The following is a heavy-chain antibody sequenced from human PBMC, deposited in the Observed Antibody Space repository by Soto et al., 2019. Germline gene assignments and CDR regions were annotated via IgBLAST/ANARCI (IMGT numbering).Heavy chain of an antibody. Sequence: ASVKVSCKASEYTFTSYYMHWVRQAPGQGLEWMGIINPSGSSTSYAQNFQGRVTMTRDTSTSTVYMELSSLTTEDKPDDYCATRRLGAPPPYYYAFDVWGQGTTVTVSS. V-gene: IGHV1-46*01. D-gene: IGHD6-19*01. J-gene: IGHJ6*02. CDR3: ATRRLGAPPPYYYAFDV. CDR2: INPSGSST. CDR1: EYTFTSYY.